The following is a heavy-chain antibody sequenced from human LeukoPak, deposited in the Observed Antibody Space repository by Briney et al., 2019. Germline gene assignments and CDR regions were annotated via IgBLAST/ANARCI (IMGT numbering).Heavy chain of an antibody. CDR1: GFTSSSYW. V-gene: IGHV3-7*01. J-gene: IGHJ6*03. Sequence: PGGSLRLSCAASGFTSSSYWMSWVRQAPGKGLEWVANIKQDGSEKYYVDSVKGRFTISRDNAKNSLYLQMNSLSAEDTAVYYCARGFLEWLLPRYYYYMDVWGKGTTVTVSS. D-gene: IGHD3-3*01. CDR3: ARGFLEWLLPRYYYYMDV. CDR2: IKQDGSEK.